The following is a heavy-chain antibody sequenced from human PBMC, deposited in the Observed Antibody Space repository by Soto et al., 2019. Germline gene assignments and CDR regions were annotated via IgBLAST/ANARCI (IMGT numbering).Heavy chain of an antibody. J-gene: IGHJ5*02. CDR1: GYTFTSYG. Sequence: ASVKVSCKASGYTFTSYGISWVRQAPGQGLEWMGWISAYNGNTNYAQKLQGRVTMTTDTSTSTAYMELRSLRSDDTAVYYCARSRYGSGSYYNLGWFDPWGQGTLVTVSS. CDR2: ISAYNGNT. CDR3: ARSRYGSGSYYNLGWFDP. V-gene: IGHV1-18*01. D-gene: IGHD3-10*01.